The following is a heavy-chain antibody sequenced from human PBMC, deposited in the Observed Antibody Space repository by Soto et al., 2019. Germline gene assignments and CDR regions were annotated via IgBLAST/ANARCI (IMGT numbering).Heavy chain of an antibody. Sequence: QVLLVQSGAEVKKPGASVKVSCQASGYTFTAYYIHWVRQAPGQGLEWMAWINPDSGATYSAPKFQGRVTVTSDTSISTASMELSSLRSDDTAVYYCARVKYGNLRPHTSRFDPWGQGTLVTVSS. V-gene: IGHV1-2*02. J-gene: IGHJ5*02. D-gene: IGHD3-10*01. CDR2: INPDSGAT. CDR1: GYTFTAYY. CDR3: ARVKYGNLRPHTSRFDP.